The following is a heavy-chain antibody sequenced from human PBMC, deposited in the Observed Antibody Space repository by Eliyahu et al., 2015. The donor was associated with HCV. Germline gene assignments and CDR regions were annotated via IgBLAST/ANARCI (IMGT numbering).Heavy chain of an antibody. Sequence: QVQLQQSGPGLVKPSQTLSLTCAISGDSISRTGAAWNWIRQSPSRGLEWLGRAYSWSTWSTNYAVPVEGRITINPDTSKNQVSLHLNSVTPEDTAVYYCASGRHNAFHIWGQGTVVTVSS. V-gene: IGHV6-1*01. CDR2: AYSWSTWST. CDR1: GDSISRTGAA. J-gene: IGHJ3*02. CDR3: ASGRHNAFHI.